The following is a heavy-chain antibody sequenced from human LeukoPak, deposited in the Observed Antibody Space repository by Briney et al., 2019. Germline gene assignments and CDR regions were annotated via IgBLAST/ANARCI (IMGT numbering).Heavy chain of an antibody. CDR3: ARVGSRSSGYDY. J-gene: IGHJ4*02. D-gene: IGHD5-12*01. CDR1: GYTFTSYY. Sequence: GASVKVFCKASGYTFTSYYMHWVRQAPGQGLEWMGRIIPILGIANYAQKFQGRVTITADKSTSTAYMELSSLRSEDTAVYYCARVGSRSSGYDYWGQGTLVTVSS. CDR2: IIPILGIA. V-gene: IGHV1-69*04.